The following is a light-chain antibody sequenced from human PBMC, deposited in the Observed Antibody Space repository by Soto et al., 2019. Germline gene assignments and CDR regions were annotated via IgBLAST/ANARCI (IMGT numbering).Light chain of an antibody. J-gene: IGLJ1*01. V-gene: IGLV2-14*01. CDR1: SSQVGGYNY. Sequence: QSVPTQPSAVSVSPGQSVTISWTGSSSQVGGYNYVSWYQQHPGKAPKLMIYEVSNRPSGVSNRFSGSKSGNTASLTISGLQAEDAADYHCSSYTSTTTPVVFGTGTKVTV. CDR2: EVS. CDR3: SSYTSTTTPVV.